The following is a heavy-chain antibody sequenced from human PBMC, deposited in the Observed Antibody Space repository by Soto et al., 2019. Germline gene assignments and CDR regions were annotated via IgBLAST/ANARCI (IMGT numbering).Heavy chain of an antibody. V-gene: IGHV1-18*01. CDR3: ARAGAAPYYCSGMDV. J-gene: IGHJ6*02. D-gene: IGHD2-15*01. CDR2: ISTYNGDT. CDR1: GYTFSTSG. Sequence: QVQLVQSGAEVRKPGASVKVSCKASGYTFSTSGMSWLRQAPGQGLEWMGWISTYNGDTNDAPKFQDRVTMTSDTSTSTVDMELRSLRSDDTAVYYCARAGAAPYYCSGMDVWGQGTRVTVSS.